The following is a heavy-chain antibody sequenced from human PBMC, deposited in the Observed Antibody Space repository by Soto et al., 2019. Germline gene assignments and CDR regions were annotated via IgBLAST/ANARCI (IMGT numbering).Heavy chain of an antibody. V-gene: IGHV4-34*01. CDR2: IHHSGSS. D-gene: IGHD4-17*01. CDR3: ATSERGLFWPTNDY. Sequence: SETLSLTCAVYGGSFSGYYRSWIRQPPGKGLEWIGEIHHSGSSNYNPSLKSRVTISLDTSRNQFSLKVSSVTAADTAVYYCATSERGLFWPTNDYWSQGTLVTVSS. CDR1: GGSFSGYY. J-gene: IGHJ4*02.